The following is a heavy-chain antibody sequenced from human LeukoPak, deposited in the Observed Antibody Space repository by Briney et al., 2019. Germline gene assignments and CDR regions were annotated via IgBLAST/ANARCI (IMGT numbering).Heavy chain of an antibody. V-gene: IGHV3-23*01. CDR2: ISGSGGTT. Sequence: PGGSLRLSCAVSGIMFSSHAMSWVRQAPGKGLEWVSAISGSGGTTYYADSVKGRFTISRDNSKNTLSLQMNNLRAEDTAVYYCAKEDTTGMTPLLDYWGQGTLVTVSS. CDR3: AKEDTTGMTPLLDY. D-gene: IGHD1-1*01. CDR1: GIMFSSHA. J-gene: IGHJ4*02.